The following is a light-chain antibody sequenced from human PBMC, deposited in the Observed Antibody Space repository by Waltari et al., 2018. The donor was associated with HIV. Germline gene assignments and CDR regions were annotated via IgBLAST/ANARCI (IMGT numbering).Light chain of an antibody. Sequence: QSALTQPRSVSGSPGQSVTISCTGTSSDVGGYNSVSWYQQHPGEAPKLMIYDVSKRPSGVPDRFSGSKSGNTASLTISGLQAEDEADYYCRSYVGSYTPWVFGTGTQVTVL. CDR1: SSDVGGYNS. V-gene: IGLV2-11*01. J-gene: IGLJ1*01. CDR2: DVS. CDR3: RSYVGSYTPWV.